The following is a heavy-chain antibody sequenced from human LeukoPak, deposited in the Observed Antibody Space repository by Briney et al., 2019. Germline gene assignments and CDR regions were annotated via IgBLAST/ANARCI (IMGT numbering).Heavy chain of an antibody. CDR1: GFTFSSYA. V-gene: IGHV3-23*01. J-gene: IGHJ4*02. D-gene: IGHD5-12*01. Sequence: GGSLRLSCAASGFTFSSYAMSWVRQAPGKGLEGVSAISGSGGSTYYADSVKGRFTISRDNSKNTLYLQMNSLRAEDTAIYYCARGNYGSDRGYFDYWGQGTLVTVSS. CDR3: ARGNYGSDRGYFDY. CDR2: ISGSGGST.